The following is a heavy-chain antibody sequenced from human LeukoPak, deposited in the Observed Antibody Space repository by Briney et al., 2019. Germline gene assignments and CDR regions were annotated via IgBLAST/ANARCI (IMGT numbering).Heavy chain of an antibody. CDR3: ARGPPNWGYDY. V-gene: IGHV1-8*01. CDR1: GYTFTIYD. Sequence: ASVKVSCKASGYTFTIYDFNWVRQATGQRPEWMGWMSPNSGDTGYAQKFQDRVTMTRNTSISTAYMELSSLRSDDTAVYYCARGPPNWGYDYWGPGTLVTVSS. J-gene: IGHJ4*02. CDR2: MSPNSGDT. D-gene: IGHD7-27*01.